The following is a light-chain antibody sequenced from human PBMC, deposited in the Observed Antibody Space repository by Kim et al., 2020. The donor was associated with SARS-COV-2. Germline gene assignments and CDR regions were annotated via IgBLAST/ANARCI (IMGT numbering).Light chain of an antibody. CDR2: DVT. CDR1: STDIGLYDY. CDR3: SSYASSSTLYV. V-gene: IGLV2-14*03. Sequence: QSITISCAGSSTDIGLYDYVSWYQQYPGKAPKLIIYDVTYRPSGVSNRFSASKSGNTASLTISGLQDEDEAEYYCSSYASSSTLYVFGTGTKVTVL. J-gene: IGLJ1*01.